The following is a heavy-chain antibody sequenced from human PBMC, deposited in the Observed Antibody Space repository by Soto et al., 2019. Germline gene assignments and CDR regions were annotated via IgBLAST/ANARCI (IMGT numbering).Heavy chain of an antibody. Sequence: QVTLKESGPVLVKPTETLTLTCTVSGFSLSNARMGVSWSRQPPGKALEWLAHIFSNDEKSYSTSVKSRFTISTDTSKSQVVLTMTKLDTVDTATYYCARIGRYSSGWYYFDYWGQGTLVTVSS. CDR1: GFSLSNARMG. CDR2: IFSNDEK. J-gene: IGHJ4*02. D-gene: IGHD6-19*01. V-gene: IGHV2-26*01. CDR3: ARIGRYSSGWYYFDY.